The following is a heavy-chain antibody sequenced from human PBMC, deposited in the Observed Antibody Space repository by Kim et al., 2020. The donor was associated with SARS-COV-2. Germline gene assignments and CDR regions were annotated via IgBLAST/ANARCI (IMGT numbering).Heavy chain of an antibody. J-gene: IGHJ4*02. CDR1: GFTFSNAW. CDR2: IKSKTDGGTT. D-gene: IGHD6-13*01. V-gene: IGHV3-15*01. CDR3: TTDVIAAAGISQILFDY. Sequence: GGSLRLSFAASGFTFSNAWMSWVRQAPGKGLEWVGRIKSKTDGGTTDYAAPVKGRFTISRDDSKNTLYLQMNSLKTEDTAVYYCTTDVIAAAGISQILFDYWGQGTLVTVSS.